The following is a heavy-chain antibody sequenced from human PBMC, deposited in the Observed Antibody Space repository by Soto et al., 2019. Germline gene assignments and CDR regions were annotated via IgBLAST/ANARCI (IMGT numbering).Heavy chain of an antibody. J-gene: IGHJ3*02. CDR3: ASPLRGDPQFNAFDI. Sequence: GASVKVSCKASGGTFSSYAISWVRQAPGQGLEWMGGIIPIFGTANYAQKFQGRVTITADESTSTAYMELSSLRSEDTAVYYCASPLRGDPQFNAFDIWGQGTMVTVSS. CDR2: IIPIFGTA. CDR1: GGTFSSYA. V-gene: IGHV1-69*13.